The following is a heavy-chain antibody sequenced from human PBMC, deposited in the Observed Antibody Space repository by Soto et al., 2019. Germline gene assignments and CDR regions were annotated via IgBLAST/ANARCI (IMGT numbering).Heavy chain of an antibody. CDR1: GFTFSSYW. CDR3: ARDLYIVVVPAALGWFDP. J-gene: IGHJ5*02. V-gene: IGHV3-7*05. CDR2: IKQDGSEK. D-gene: IGHD2-2*01. Sequence: GGSLRLSCAASGFTFSSYWMSWVRQAPGKGLEWVANIKQDGSEKYYVDSVKGRFTISRDNAKNSLYLQMNSLRAEDTAVYYCARDLYIVVVPAALGWFDPWGQGTLVTVSS.